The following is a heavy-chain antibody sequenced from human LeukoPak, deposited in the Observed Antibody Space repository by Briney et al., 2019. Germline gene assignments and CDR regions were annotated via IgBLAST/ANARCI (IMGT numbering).Heavy chain of an antibody. D-gene: IGHD5-18*01. CDR2: INPNSGGT. CDR1: GYTFTGYY. J-gene: IGHJ4*02. V-gene: IGHV1-2*06. CDR3: ARDFGLRGYSYGYADY. Sequence: GASVKVSCKASGYTFTGYYIHWVRQAPGQGLEWMGRINPNSGGTNYAQKFQGRVTMTGDTSISTAYMELSRLRSDDTAMYYCARDFGLRGYSYGYADYWGQGTLVTVSS.